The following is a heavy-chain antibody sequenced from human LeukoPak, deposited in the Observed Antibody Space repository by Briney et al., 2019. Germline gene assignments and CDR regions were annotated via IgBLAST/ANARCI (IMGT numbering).Heavy chain of an antibody. CDR1: GGSISSGDYY. J-gene: IGHJ4*02. CDR3: ARALDSGSYPYFDY. D-gene: IGHD1-26*01. Sequence: SETLSLTCTVSGGSISSGDYYWSWIRQPPGKGLEWIGYIYYSGSTYYNPSLKSRVTISVDTSKNQFSLKLSSVTAADTAVYYCARALDSGSYPYFDYWGQGTLVTVSS. CDR2: IYYSGST. V-gene: IGHV4-30-4*01.